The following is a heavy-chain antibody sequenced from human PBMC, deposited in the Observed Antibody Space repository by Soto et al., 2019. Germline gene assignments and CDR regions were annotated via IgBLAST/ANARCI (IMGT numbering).Heavy chain of an antibody. Sequence: EVQLVESGGGLVQPGRSLRLSCAASGFTFDDYAMHWVRQAPGRGLEWVSGISWNSGTIGYADSVKGRFTISRDNAKNSLYLQMNSLRAEDTALYYCAIDIQPLAGAAENWFDPWGQGTLVTVSS. CDR3: AIDIQPLAGAAENWFDP. J-gene: IGHJ5*02. V-gene: IGHV3-9*01. CDR2: ISWNSGTI. CDR1: GFTFDDYA. D-gene: IGHD6-13*01.